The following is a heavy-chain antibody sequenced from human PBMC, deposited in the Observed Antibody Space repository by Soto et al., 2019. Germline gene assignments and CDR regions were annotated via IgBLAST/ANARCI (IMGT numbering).Heavy chain of an antibody. Sequence: AAVKVSCKACGYTFTSHDINWVRQATGQGLEWMGWMNPNSGNTGYAQKFQGRVTMTRNTSISTAYMELSSLRSEDTAVYYCARDYGGNLVYYYYGMDVWGQGTTVTVSS. CDR1: GYTFTSHD. D-gene: IGHD4-17*01. V-gene: IGHV1-8*01. CDR3: ARDYGGNLVYYYYGMDV. J-gene: IGHJ6*02. CDR2: MNPNSGNT.